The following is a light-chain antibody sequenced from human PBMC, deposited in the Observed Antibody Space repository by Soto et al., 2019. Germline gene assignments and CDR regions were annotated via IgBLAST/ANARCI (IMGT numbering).Light chain of an antibody. CDR3: QQSYTIPLT. Sequence: DIQMTQSPSSLSASVGDRVTITCRASQTIRGYLNWYQQKPGKAPELLIYAASYLGNGVPSRFSGSGSGTYFTLTISSLQPEDLETYFCQQSYTIPLTFGAATNVDI. J-gene: IGKJ4*01. CDR1: QTIRGY. CDR2: AAS. V-gene: IGKV1-39*01.